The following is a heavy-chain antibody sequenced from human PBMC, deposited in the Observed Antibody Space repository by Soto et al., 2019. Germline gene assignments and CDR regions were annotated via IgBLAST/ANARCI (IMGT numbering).Heavy chain of an antibody. CDR2: IYWNDDK. V-gene: IGHV2-5*01. J-gene: IGHJ4*02. Sequence: QITLKESGPTLVKPTQTITLNCTFAGFSLSTHGLGVGWLRQPPGKALEWLALIYWNDDKRYSPSLNSRLAISTGTSKTQVVLTRTNMDPVNTSPYYCARRTTPWWVAVATYDSWGQGTLVTVSS. D-gene: IGHD6-19*01. CDR3: ARRTTPWWVAVATYDS. CDR1: GFSLSTHGLG.